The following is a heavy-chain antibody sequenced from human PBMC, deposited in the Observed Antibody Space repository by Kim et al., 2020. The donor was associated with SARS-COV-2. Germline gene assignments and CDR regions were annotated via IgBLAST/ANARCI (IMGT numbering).Heavy chain of an antibody. CDR2: ISSSSSTI. Sequence: GGSLRLSCAASGFTFSSYSMNWVRQAPGKGLEWVSYISSSSSTIYYADSVKGRFTISRDNAKNSLYLQMNSLRDEDTAVYYCARVWYDILTGYYYYYGMDVWCQGTTVTVSS. J-gene: IGHJ6*02. V-gene: IGHV3-48*02. CDR1: GFTFSSYS. D-gene: IGHD3-9*01. CDR3: ARVWYDILTGYYYYYGMDV.